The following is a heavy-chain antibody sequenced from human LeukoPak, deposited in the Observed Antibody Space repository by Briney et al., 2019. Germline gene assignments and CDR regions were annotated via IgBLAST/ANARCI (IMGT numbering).Heavy chain of an antibody. CDR2: IKQDGSEK. J-gene: IGHJ4*02. CDR1: GFTFSSYW. Sequence: GGSLRLSCAASGFTFSSYWMSWVRQAPGKGLEWVANIKQDGSEKYYVDSVKGRFTISRDNAKNSLYLQMNSLRAEDTAVYYCAREDVLMVYAKHYWGQGTLVTVSS. CDR3: AREDVLMVYAKHY. D-gene: IGHD2-8*01. V-gene: IGHV3-7*01.